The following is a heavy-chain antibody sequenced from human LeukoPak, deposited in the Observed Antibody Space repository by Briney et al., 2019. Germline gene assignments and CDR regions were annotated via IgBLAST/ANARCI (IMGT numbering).Heavy chain of an antibody. J-gene: IGHJ6*02. CDR3: ARDSEGSSTNDYYGMDV. Sequence: SETLSLTCIVSGGSISSGGDYWSWIRPHPGKGLEWIGYIYYSGSTYYNPSLKSRVTISVETCKNQFTLKLGSVTAADTAVYYCARDSEGSSTNDYYGMDVWGQGTTVTVSS. CDR1: GGSISSGGDY. D-gene: IGHD2-2*01. CDR2: IYYSGST. V-gene: IGHV4-31*03.